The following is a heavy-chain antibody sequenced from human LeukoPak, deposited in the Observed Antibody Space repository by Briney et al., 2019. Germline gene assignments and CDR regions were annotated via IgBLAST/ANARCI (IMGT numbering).Heavy chain of an antibody. CDR2: ISGSGGST. CDR1: GFTFSSYA. J-gene: IGHJ4*02. D-gene: IGHD1-26*01. Sequence: GGSLRLSCAASGFTFSSYAMSWVRQAPGKGLEWVSAISGSGGSTYYADSVKGRFTISRDNSRNTVYLQLNNLRVEDTAIYYCAKASGVSNADADWWGQGTQVTVSS. V-gene: IGHV3-23*01. CDR3: AKASGVSNADADW.